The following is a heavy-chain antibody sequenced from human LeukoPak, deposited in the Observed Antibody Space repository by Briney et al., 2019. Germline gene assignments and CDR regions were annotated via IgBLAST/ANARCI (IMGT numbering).Heavy chain of an antibody. CDR2: ISSSSYI. Sequence: PGGSLRLSCAASGFTFSSYSMNWVRQAPGKGLEWVSSISSSSYIYYADSVKGRFTISRDNAKNSLYLQMNSLRAEDTAVYYCASYGGDYGDSYFGYWGQGTLVTVSS. V-gene: IGHV3-21*01. D-gene: IGHD4-17*01. J-gene: IGHJ4*02. CDR3: ASYGGDYGDSYFGY. CDR1: GFTFSSYS.